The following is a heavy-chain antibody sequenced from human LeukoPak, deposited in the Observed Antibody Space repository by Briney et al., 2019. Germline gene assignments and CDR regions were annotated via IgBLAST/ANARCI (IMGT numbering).Heavy chain of an antibody. D-gene: IGHD2-2*01. CDR1: GYTFTSYY. CDR3: ARSSREYQLPAWRV. J-gene: IGHJ4*02. Sequence: ASVKLSCKASGYTFTSYYMHWVRQAPGQGLEWMGWINPNSGGTNYAQKFQGRVTMTRDTSISTAYIELSRLRSDDTAVYYCARSSREYQLPAWRVWGQGTLVTVSS. V-gene: IGHV1-2*02. CDR2: INPNSGGT.